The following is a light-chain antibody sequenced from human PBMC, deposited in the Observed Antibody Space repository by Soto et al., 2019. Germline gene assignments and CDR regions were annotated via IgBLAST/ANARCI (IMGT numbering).Light chain of an antibody. CDR2: DDF. CDR1: QNINNY. Sequence: DIQMTQSPSSLSASVGDRVTITCRASQNINNYLNWYQHKPGQAPKVLIYDDFILQSGVPSRFSGSGSGTFFTLTISRRQPEDFATYYCQQSYTTPLTFGGGTKVEIK. J-gene: IGKJ4*01. CDR3: QQSYTTPLT. V-gene: IGKV1-39*01.